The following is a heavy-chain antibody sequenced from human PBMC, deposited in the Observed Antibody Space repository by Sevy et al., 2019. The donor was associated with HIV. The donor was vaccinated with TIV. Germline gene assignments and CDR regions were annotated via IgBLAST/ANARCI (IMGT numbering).Heavy chain of an antibody. CDR2: IKGNNGNT. J-gene: IGHJ4*02. D-gene: IGHD3-22*01. V-gene: IGHV1-18*01. CDR3: ARDGYDGSGYQRGLFDF. Sequence: ASVKVSCKASGYIFTSYGISWVRQAPRQGLEWMGWIKGNNGNTNYVQNLQGRVTMTTDTSTNTAYMGLRSLRSDDTAVYYCARDGYDGSGYQRGLFDFWGQGTLVTVSS. CDR1: GYIFTSYG.